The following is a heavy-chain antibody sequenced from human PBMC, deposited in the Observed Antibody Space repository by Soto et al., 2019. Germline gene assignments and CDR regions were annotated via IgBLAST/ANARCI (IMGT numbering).Heavy chain of an antibody. V-gene: IGHV4-34*01. Sequence: SETLSLTCAVYGGSFSGYYWSWIRQPPGKGLEWIGEINHSGSTNYNPSLKSRVTISVDTSKNQFSLKLSSVTAADTAVYYCARDTGYSSGWFGLAPDYWGQGTLVTVSS. J-gene: IGHJ4*02. D-gene: IGHD6-19*01. CDR3: ARDTGYSSGWFGLAPDY. CDR2: INHSGST. CDR1: GGSFSGYY.